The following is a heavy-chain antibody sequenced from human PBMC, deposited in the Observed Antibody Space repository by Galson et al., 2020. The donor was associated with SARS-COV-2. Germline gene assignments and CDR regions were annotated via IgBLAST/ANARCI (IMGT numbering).Heavy chain of an antibody. D-gene: IGHD2-2*01. V-gene: IGHV3-13*01. CDR1: GLTFSSYD. CDR3: ARGDIVVVPAAEVRYYYYYMDV. Sequence: GGSLRLSCAASGLTFSSYDMHWVRQATGKGLEWVSAIGTAGDTYYPGSVKGRFTISRENAKNSLYLQMNSLRAGDTAVYYCARGDIVVVPAAEVRYYYYYMDVWGKGTTVTVSS. J-gene: IGHJ6*03. CDR2: IGTAGDT.